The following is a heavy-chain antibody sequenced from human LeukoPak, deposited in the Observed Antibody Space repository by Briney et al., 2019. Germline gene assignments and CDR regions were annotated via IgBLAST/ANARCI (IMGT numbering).Heavy chain of an antibody. CDR2: ISDSALST. D-gene: IGHD1-7*01. J-gene: IGHJ3*01. CDR1: GFTFSSYP. Sequence: PGGSLRLSCAASGFTFSSYPMSWVRQTPGKGLEWISGISDSALSTYYTDSVKGRFTISRDNSKNTLYLQMNSLRAEDTAVYYCAKERSIYHWNYNDPFDVWGRGTVITVSS. CDR3: AKERSIYHWNYNDPFDV. V-gene: IGHV3-23*01.